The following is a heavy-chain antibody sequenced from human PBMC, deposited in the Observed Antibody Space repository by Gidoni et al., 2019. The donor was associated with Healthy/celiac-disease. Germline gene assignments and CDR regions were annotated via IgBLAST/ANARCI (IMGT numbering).Heavy chain of an antibody. Sequence: QVQLQESGPGLVKPSQTLSLTCTVSGGSISSGSYYWSWIRQPAGKGLEWIGRIYTSGSTNYNPSLKSRVTISVDTSKNQFSLKLSSVTAADTAVYYCARDASSSGTFDYWGQGTLVTVSS. CDR2: IYTSGST. D-gene: IGHD6-6*01. CDR3: ARDASSSGTFDY. CDR1: GGSISSGSYY. V-gene: IGHV4-61*02. J-gene: IGHJ4*02.